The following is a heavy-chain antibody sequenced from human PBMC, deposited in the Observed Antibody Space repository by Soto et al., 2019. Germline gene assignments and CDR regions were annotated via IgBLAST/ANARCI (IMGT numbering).Heavy chain of an antibody. CDR2: IRQDGGAQ. D-gene: IGHD3-10*01. Sequence: PGGSLRLSCVASGFTFTTYWMSWVRQAPGKGLEWVANIRQDGGAQYYVDSVKGRLTISRDNAKNSVYLQMDSLRAEDTAVYYCVRGGHGSGSYLGSYWGQGILVTVSS. J-gene: IGHJ4*02. V-gene: IGHV3-7*03. CDR1: GFTFTTYW. CDR3: VRGGHGSGSYLGSY.